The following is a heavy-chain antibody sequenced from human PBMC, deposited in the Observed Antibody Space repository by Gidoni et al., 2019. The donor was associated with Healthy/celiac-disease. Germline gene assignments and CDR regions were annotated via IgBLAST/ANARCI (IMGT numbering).Heavy chain of an antibody. CDR1: GGSISSSSYY. CDR2: IYYSGST. V-gene: IGHV4-39*01. CDR3: ARLSSRSDYYYYYMDV. Sequence: QLQLQESGPGLVKPSETLSLTCTVSGGSISSSSYYWGWIRQPPGKGLEWIGSIYYSGSTYYNPSLKSRVTISVDTSKNQFSLKLSSVTAADTAVYYCARLSSRSDYYYYYMDVWGKGTTVTVSS. J-gene: IGHJ6*03. D-gene: IGHD6-6*01.